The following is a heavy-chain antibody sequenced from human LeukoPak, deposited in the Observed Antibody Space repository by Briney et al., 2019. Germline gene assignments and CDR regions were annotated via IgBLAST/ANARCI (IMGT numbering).Heavy chain of an antibody. CDR3: ARHAAGTGYGMDV. J-gene: IGHJ6*02. CDR2: IYYSGST. CDR1: GGSISNSNYY. Sequence: SETLSLTCTVSGGSISNSNYYWGWIRQPPGKGLEQIGSIYYSGSTYYNPSLKSRVTISVDTSKNQFSLKLSSVTAADTVVYYCARHAAGTGYGMDVWGQGTTVTVSS. D-gene: IGHD6-13*01. V-gene: IGHV4-39*01.